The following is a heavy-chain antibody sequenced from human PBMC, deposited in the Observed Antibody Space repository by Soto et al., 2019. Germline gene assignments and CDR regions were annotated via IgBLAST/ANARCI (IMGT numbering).Heavy chain of an antibody. V-gene: IGHV3-30-3*01. CDR1: GFTFSSYA. J-gene: IGHJ4*02. D-gene: IGHD3-22*01. CDR2: ISYDGSDK. Sequence: GGSVRLSCAASGFTFSSYAMHWVRQAPGKGLEGVALISYDGSDKDYADSVKGRFTISRDNSRNTLFLQMNSLRAEDTAVYYSARDYYKYYDSSGYYRSPAYWGQGTLVTVSS. CDR3: ARDYYKYYDSSGYYRSPAY.